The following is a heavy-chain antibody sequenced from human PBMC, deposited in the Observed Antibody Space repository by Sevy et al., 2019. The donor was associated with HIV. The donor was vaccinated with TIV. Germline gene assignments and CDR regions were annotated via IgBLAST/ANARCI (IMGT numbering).Heavy chain of an antibody. CDR1: GDSFSSYF. D-gene: IGHD7-27*01. V-gene: IGHV4-4*07. CDR2: INTSGST. CDR3: ARSNWVTATNGFSKSYYFGY. Sequence: SETLSLTCTVSGDSFSSYFWAWIRQPAGKGLEWIGRINTSGSTNYNPSLKSRVTMSVDTSKSQFFLKVTSLTAADKAIYFCARSNWVTATNGFSKSYYFGYWGQGSLVTVSS. J-gene: IGHJ4*02.